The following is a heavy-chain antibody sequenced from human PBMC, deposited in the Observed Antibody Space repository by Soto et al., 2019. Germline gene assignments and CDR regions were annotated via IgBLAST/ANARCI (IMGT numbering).Heavy chain of an antibody. CDR1: GFTLSSYA. J-gene: IGHJ4*02. Sequence: QVQLVESGGGVVQPGRPLRLSCAASGFTLSSYAMYWVRQAPGKGLDWVAVISYDGSNKYYADSVKGRFTISRDNAKNTLSLQMNSLRAEDTAVYYCARSRQLWFAIFDYWGQGTLVTVSS. CDR2: ISYDGSNK. D-gene: IGHD5-18*01. V-gene: IGHV3-30-3*01. CDR3: ARSRQLWFAIFDY.